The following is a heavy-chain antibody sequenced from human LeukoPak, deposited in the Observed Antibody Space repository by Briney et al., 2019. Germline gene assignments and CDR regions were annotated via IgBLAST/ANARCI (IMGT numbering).Heavy chain of an antibody. D-gene: IGHD3-22*01. CDR3: AREQWFRWEY. CDR2: IPNDDSVI. V-gene: IGHV3-11*01. J-gene: IGHJ4*02. Sequence: GGSLRLSCEASGFSVRNYYMVWVRQPPGKGLECISYIPNDDSVIYYADSVRGRLSVSRDSAKNSLSLQLNSLRAEDTAVYYCAREQWFRWEYWGQGILVTVSS. CDR1: GFSVRNYY.